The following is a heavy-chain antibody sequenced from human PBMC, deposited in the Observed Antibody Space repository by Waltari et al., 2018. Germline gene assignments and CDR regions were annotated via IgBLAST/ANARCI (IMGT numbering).Heavy chain of an antibody. D-gene: IGHD3-16*01. J-gene: IGHJ4*02. CDR3: VKYGFGGVLSH. Sequence: EVQLMESGGKVMQPGGSLRVSCEASGFSFSTNAMSWGRQAPGKGLEWISVMGGNGEYRSYADSVKGRFTISRDNSKNTLYLQMNSLRADDTAVYFCVKYGFGGVLSHWGQGTLVTV. CDR2: MGGNGEYR. V-gene: IGHV3-23*01. CDR1: GFSFSTNA.